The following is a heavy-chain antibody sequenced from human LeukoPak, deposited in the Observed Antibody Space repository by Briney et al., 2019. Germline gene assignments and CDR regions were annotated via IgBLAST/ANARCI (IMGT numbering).Heavy chain of an antibody. CDR1: GGSVSSGSYY. J-gene: IGHJ3*02. CDR2: IYYSGST. CDR3: ARRNDFDI. Sequence: SETLSLTCTVSGGSVSSGSYYWSWLRQPPGKGLEWIGYIYYSGSTNYNPSLKSRVTISVDTSRNQFSLKLTSVSAADTAIYYCARRNDFDIWGQGTMVTVSS. V-gene: IGHV4-61*01.